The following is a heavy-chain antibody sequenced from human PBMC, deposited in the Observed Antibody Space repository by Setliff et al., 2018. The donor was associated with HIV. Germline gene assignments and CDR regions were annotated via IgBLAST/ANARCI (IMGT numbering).Heavy chain of an antibody. D-gene: IGHD6-19*01. CDR3: ARNQGDSSGWYAGDY. Sequence: ASVKVSCKASGYTFTDYYLHWVRQAPGQGPEWMGRINPNSGGSSYAQKFQGRVTMTRDTSISTAYMDLRNLRSEDTAVYYCARNQGDSSGWYAGDYWGHGTLVTVSS. J-gene: IGHJ4*01. CDR1: GYTFTDYY. V-gene: IGHV1-2*06. CDR2: INPNSGGS.